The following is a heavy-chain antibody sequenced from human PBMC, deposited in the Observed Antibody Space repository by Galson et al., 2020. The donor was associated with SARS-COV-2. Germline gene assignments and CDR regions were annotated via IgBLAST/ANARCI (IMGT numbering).Heavy chain of an antibody. CDR3: ARAQCGGSCYGRYYYVDV. V-gene: IGHV4-61*09. CDR2: IYTSGNI. D-gene: IGHD2-15*01. J-gene: IGHJ6*03. Sequence: SETLSLTCIVSGGSISSGSYYWSWIRQPADKGLEWIGHIYTSGNINYNPSLKSRVTISIDTSTNRFSLKLTSVTAADTAVYYCARAQCGGSCYGRYYYVDVWGKGTTVTVSS. CDR1: GGSISSGSYY.